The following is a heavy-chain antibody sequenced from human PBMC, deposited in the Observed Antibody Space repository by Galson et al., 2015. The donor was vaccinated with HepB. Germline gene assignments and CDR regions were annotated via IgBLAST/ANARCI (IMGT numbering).Heavy chain of an antibody. V-gene: IGHV5-51*01. D-gene: IGHD3-22*01. J-gene: IGHJ6*02. CDR1: GYSFTNYW. CDR3: ARKSDPDSSGYPPYYYGMDV. Sequence: QSGAEVKKPGESLKISCKGSGYSFTNYWIVWVRQMPGKGLEWVGIIYPGDSDARYSPSFQGQVTISADKSISTAYLQWSSLTASDTAMYFCARKSDPDSSGYPPYYYGMDVWGQGTTVTVSS. CDR2: IYPGDSDA.